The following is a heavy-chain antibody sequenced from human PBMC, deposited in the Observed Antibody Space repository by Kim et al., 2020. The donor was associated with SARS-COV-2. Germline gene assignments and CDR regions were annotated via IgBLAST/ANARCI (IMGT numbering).Heavy chain of an antibody. D-gene: IGHD6-19*01. CDR2: IGSISRSI. CDR3: ATPASTDGWYFDY. V-gene: IGHV3-48*03. J-gene: IGHJ4*02. CDR1: GFRFSNYE. Sequence: GGSLRLSCAASGFRFSNYEMNWVRQTPGKGLEWISYIGSISRSIYYADSVRGRFTISRDNAKNSLYLQMNSLRAEDTAVYYCATPASTDGWYFDYWGRGTLVTVSS.